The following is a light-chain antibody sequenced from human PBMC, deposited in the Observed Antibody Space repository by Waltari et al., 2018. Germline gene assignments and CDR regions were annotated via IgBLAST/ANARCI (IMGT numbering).Light chain of an antibody. CDR2: EVT. CDR1: KDNIWSSHL. CDR3: CTFAGSGTYV. Sequence: QSALTQPASVSGSPGQSITISCTGTKDNIWSSHLVSWYQRHPEKAPTLILSEVTKRPSGVSSRFSGSKAGNTASLTSSGLQAEDEADFYCCTFAGSGTYVCGTGTVVTVL. V-gene: IGLV2-23*02. J-gene: IGLJ1*01.